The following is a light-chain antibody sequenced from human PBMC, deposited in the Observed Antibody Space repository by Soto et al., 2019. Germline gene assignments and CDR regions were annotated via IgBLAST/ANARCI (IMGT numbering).Light chain of an antibody. V-gene: IGKV1-5*01. CDR2: DAS. J-gene: IGKJ1*01. CDR1: QVIGSW. Sequence: DIQMTQSPSTLSASVGDKVTFPSRASQVIGSWLAWYQQKPGKAPKLLIYDASSLESGVPSRFSGSGSGTEFTLTISSLQPDDFATYYCQQYNSYPWTFGQGTKVEIK. CDR3: QQYNSYPWT.